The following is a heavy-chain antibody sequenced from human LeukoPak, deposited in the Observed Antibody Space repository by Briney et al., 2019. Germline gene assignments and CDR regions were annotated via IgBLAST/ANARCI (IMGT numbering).Heavy chain of an antibody. V-gene: IGHV3-30*02. D-gene: IGHD5-12*01. CDR2: IRYDGSNK. CDR3: AKGFLTWIWIPFDY. J-gene: IGHJ4*02. Sequence: SGGSLRLSCAASGFTFSSSGMHWVRHAPGKGLEWVAFIRYDGSNKYYADSVKGRFTISRDNSKNTLYLQMNSLRAEDTAVYYCAKGFLTWIWIPFDYWGQGTLVTVSS. CDR1: GFTFSSSG.